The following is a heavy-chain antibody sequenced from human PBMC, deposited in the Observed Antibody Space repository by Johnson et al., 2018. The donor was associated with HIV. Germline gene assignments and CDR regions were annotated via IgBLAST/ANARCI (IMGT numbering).Heavy chain of an antibody. CDR1: GFTFDDYG. J-gene: IGHJ3*02. D-gene: IGHD3-10*01. CDR3: ALEAVRSTDAFDI. CDR2: INWNGGST. Sequence: VQLVESGGGLVKPGGSLRLSCAASGFTFDDYGMSWVRQAPGKGLEWVSGINWNGGSTGYADSVKGRFTISRDNAKNSLYLQTNSLRAEDMAVYYCALEAVRSTDAFDIWGQGTMVIVSS. V-gene: IGHV3-20*04.